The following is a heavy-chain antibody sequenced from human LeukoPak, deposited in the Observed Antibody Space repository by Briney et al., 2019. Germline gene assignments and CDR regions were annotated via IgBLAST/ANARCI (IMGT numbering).Heavy chain of an antibody. CDR1: GFTFSSYS. V-gene: IGHV3-23*01. CDR2: ISGGGDNT. D-gene: IGHD2-21*02. CDR3: AKDFVVVPGNVNYFDY. Sequence: GGSLRLSCAASGFTFSSYSMNWVRQAPGKGLGWVSAISGGGDNTYYADSVKGRFTVSRDNSKNTLYVQMKSLRAEDTAVYYCAKDFVVVPGNVNYFDYWGQGTLVTVSS. J-gene: IGHJ4*02.